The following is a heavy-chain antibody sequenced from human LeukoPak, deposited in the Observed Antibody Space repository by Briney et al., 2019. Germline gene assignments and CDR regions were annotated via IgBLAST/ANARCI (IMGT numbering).Heavy chain of an antibody. CDR2: INPDGSNM. V-gene: IGHV3-7*01. CDR1: GFSFSSYW. J-gene: IGHJ4*02. CDR3: VSGFLQWLY. Sequence: GGSLRLSCTASGFSFSSYWMSWVRQAPGKGLEWVANINPDGSNMLYVDSVKGRFTISRDNAKNSLYLQMNNLRAEDTAVYFCVSGFLQWLYWGQGTLVTVSS. D-gene: IGHD3-3*01.